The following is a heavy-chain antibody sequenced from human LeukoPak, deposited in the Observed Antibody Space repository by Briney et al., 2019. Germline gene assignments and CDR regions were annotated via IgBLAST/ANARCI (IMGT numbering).Heavy chain of an antibody. J-gene: IGHJ6*02. CDR1: GGTFSSYA. Sequence: ASVKVSCKASGGTFSSYAIGWVRQAPGQGLEWMGGIIPIFGTANYAQKFQGRVTITTDESTSTAYMELSSLRSEDTAVYYCARSTLENYYYYYGMDVWGQGTTVTVSS. D-gene: IGHD1-1*01. V-gene: IGHV1-69*05. CDR2: IIPIFGTA. CDR3: ARSTLENYYYYYGMDV.